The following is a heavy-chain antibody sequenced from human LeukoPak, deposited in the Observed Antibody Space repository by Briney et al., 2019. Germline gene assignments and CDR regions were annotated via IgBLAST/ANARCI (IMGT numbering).Heavy chain of an antibody. CDR1: GGSISSYY. D-gene: IGHD3-10*01. CDR3: ARSVRRLYGSGRSNWFDP. J-gene: IGHJ5*02. Sequence: SETLSLTCAVSGGSISSYYWSWIRQPAGKGLEWIGHMYTSGTTNYNPSLKSRVTMSVDTSKNQFSLKLSSVTAADTAVYYCARSVRRLYGSGRSNWFDPWGQGTLVTVSS. CDR2: MYTSGTT. V-gene: IGHV4-4*07.